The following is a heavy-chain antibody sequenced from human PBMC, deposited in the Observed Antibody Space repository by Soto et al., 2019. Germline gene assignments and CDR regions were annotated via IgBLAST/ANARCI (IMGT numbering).Heavy chain of an antibody. V-gene: IGHV4-38-2*01. CDR3: ARGHIVVVPAVGWFDP. CDR1: GYSISSGYY. J-gene: IGHJ5*02. Sequence: PSETLSLTCAVSGYSISSGYYWGWVRQPPGKGLEWLGSMFHSGKTYYNPSLKSRLTISVDTSKNQFSLKPHSVTAADTAVYYCARGHIVVVPAVGWFDPWGQGTLVTVSS. D-gene: IGHD2-2*01. CDR2: MFHSGKT.